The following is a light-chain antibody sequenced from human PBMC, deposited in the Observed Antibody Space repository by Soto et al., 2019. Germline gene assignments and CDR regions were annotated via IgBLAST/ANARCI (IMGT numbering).Light chain of an antibody. CDR1: QSIRTY. Sequence: DIQMTQSPSSLSASVGDRVTISCRASQSIRTYLHWYQQKPGKAPKLLIYAASSLQSGVPSRFSGSGFGTDFTVTISSLQAEDFATYFCQQSYTNPRPFGPGTKVDI. V-gene: IGKV1-39*01. J-gene: IGKJ3*01. CDR3: QQSYTNPRP. CDR2: AAS.